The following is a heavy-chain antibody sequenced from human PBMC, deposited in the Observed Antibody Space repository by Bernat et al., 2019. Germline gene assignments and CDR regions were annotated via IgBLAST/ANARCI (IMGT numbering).Heavy chain of an antibody. D-gene: IGHD4/OR15-4a*01. CDR2: IYYSGST. J-gene: IGHJ4*02. CDR3: ARRSLTMDNYFDY. CDR1: GASISSSSYY. Sequence: QLQLQESGPGLLKPSETLSLTCTVSGASISSSSYYWGWIHQPPGKGLEWIVSIYYSGSTYYNLSLKSRVTISVDTSKNQFSLKLSSVTAADTAVYYCARRSLTMDNYFDYWGQGTLVTVSS. V-gene: IGHV4-39*01.